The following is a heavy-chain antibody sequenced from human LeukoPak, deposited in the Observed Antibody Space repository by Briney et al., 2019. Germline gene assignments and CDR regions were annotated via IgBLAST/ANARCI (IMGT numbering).Heavy chain of an antibody. J-gene: IGHJ4*02. CDR3: ARYTYTFYLDY. CDR2: TYFRSQWYS. D-gene: IGHD2/OR15-2a*01. V-gene: IGHV6-1*01. Sequence: SQTLSLTCAISGDSVSSTSAAWNCIRRSPSRGLEWLGRTYFRSQWYSDYAVSVRGRISINADTSKNQFSLQLNSVTPEDTAIYFCARYTYTFYLDYWGQGTVVTVSS. CDR1: GDSVSSTSAA.